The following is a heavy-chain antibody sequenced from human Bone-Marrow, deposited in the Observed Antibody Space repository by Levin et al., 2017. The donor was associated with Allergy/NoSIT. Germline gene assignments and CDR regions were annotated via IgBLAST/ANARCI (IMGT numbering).Heavy chain of an antibody. CDR2: IYYSGST. J-gene: IGHJ1*01. CDR1: GGSISSYY. CDR3: AREGVSYFQH. V-gene: IGHV4-59*01. D-gene: IGHD5/OR15-5a*01. Sequence: SETLSLTCTVSGGSISSYYWSWIRQPPGKGLEWIGYIYYSGSTNYNPSLKSRVTISVDTSKNQFSLKLSSVTAADTAVYYCAREGVSYFQHWGQGTLVTVSS.